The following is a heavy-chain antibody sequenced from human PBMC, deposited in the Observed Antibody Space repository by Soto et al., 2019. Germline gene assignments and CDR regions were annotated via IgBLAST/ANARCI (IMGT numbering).Heavy chain of an antibody. J-gene: IGHJ2*01. D-gene: IGHD5-18*01. CDR2: IYYNGST. CDR1: GGSISSYY. V-gene: IGHV4-59*01. CDR3: ASTDTAMVQRHWYFDL. Sequence: QVQLQESGPGLVKPSETLSLTCTVSGGSISSYYWSWIRQPPGKGLEWIGYIYYNGSTNYNPSLKSRVTISVDTSKNQFSLKLSSVTAADTAVYYCASTDTAMVQRHWYFDLWGRGTLVTVSS.